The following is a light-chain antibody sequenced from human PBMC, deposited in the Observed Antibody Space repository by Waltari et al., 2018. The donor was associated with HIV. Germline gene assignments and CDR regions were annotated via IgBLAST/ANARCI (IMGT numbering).Light chain of an antibody. Sequence: QSALTQPPSASGSPGQSVTISCTGTSSDVGGYNYVSWYQQHPGKAPKLMIYGVNKRPSGVPDLFSGSKSGNTASLTVSGLQAEDEAEYYCSSYAGSNNVVFGGGTKLTVL. V-gene: IGLV2-8*01. CDR2: GVN. J-gene: IGLJ2*01. CDR1: SSDVGGYNY. CDR3: SSYAGSNNVV.